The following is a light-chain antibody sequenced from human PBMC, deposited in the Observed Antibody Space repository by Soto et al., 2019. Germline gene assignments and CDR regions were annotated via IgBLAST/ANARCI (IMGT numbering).Light chain of an antibody. J-gene: IGKJ1*01. CDR3: QQSYTTPRT. CDR2: AAS. Sequence: DIQMTQSPSSLSASVGDRVTITSRASQTISSYLNWYQQKPGNAPKLLIYAASILQSGVPSRFSGSGSGTDFTLTISSLQPEDFATYYCQQSYTTPRTFGQGTKVDIK. CDR1: QTISSY. V-gene: IGKV1-39*01.